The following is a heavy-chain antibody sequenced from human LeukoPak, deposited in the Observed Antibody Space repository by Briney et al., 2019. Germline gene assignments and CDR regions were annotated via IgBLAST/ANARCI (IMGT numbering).Heavy chain of an antibody. D-gene: IGHD3-10*01. CDR1: GFTFSRYW. J-gene: IGHJ4*02. CDR3: ARDGAARGSGSFGD. CDR2: IKQDGSEK. V-gene: IGHV3-7*01. Sequence: GGSLRLSCAASGFTFSRYWMSWVRQAPGKGLEWVANIKQDGSEKYYVDSVKGRFTISRDNAKNSLYLQVNSLRAEDTAMYYCARDGAARGSGSFGDWGQGTLVTVSS.